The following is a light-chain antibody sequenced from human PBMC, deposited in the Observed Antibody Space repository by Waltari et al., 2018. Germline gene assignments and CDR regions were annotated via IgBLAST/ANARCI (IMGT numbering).Light chain of an antibody. J-gene: IGLJ3*02. Sequence: QLVLTQSPSASASLGASVKLTCTLSRGQSTHLIAWHPPQPEKGPRYLMKVNRDGSHSKGDEIPDRFSGSSSGAERYLTISSLQSEDEADYYCQTGGHGTWVFGGGTKLTVL. CDR1: RGQSTHL. CDR3: QTGGHGTWV. V-gene: IGLV4-69*01. CDR2: VNRDGSH.